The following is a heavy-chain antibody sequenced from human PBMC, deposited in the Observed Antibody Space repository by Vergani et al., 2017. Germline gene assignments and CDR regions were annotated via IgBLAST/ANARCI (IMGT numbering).Heavy chain of an antibody. J-gene: IGHJ4*02. CDR2: ISYDGSNK. CDR3: ARGGEYYDFWSGYY. CDR1: GFTFSSYA. Sequence: QVQLVESGGGVVQPGRSLRLSCAASGFTFSSYAMHWVRQAPGKGLEWVAVISYDGSNKYYADSVKGRFTISRDHSKNTLYLQMNSLRAEDTAVYYCARGGEYYDFWSGYYWGQGTLVTVSS. D-gene: IGHD3-3*01. V-gene: IGHV3-30-3*01.